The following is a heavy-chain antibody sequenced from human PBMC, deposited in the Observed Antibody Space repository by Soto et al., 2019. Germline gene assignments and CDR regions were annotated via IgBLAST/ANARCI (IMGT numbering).Heavy chain of an antibody. CDR2: FDPEDGET. V-gene: IGHV1-24*01. CDR1: GYTLTELS. D-gene: IGHD5-18*01. CDR3: ATGVRGGYSYGYPIKRHMDV. J-gene: IGHJ6*03. Sequence: GASVKVSCKVSGYTLTELSMHWVRQAPGKGLEWMGGFDPEDGETIYAQKFQGRVTMTEDTSTDTAYMELSSLRSEDTAVYYCATGVRGGYSYGYPIKRHMDVWGKGTTVTVSS.